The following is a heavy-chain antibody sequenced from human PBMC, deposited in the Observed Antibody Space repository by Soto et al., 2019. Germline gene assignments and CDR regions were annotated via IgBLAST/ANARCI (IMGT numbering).Heavy chain of an antibody. D-gene: IGHD7-27*01. V-gene: IGHV3-11*01. Sequence: VQLVEFGGGLVKPGGSLRLSCAASGFTFSDHYMSWIRQAPGKGLEWIAYISSKSGTTIYYADSVKGRFTISRDNAKNSLFLQMNSLRGEDTAVYYCARERWGGIDFWGQGILVTVSS. CDR3: ARERWGGIDF. J-gene: IGHJ4*02. CDR1: GFTFSDHY. CDR2: ISSKSGTTI.